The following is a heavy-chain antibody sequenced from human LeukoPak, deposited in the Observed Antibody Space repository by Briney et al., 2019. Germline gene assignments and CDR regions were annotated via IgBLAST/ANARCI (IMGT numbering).Heavy chain of an antibody. V-gene: IGHV3-23*01. CDR3: AKRSDYGGNWNHFDH. CDR1: GFTLSSYA. CDR2: ISDGGGST. Sequence: PGGSLRLSCAASGFTLSSYAMSWVRQVPGKGLEWVSAISDGGGSTYYADSVKGRFTISRDNSKNTLYLQMNSLRAEDTAVYYCAKRSDYGGNWNHFDHWGQGTLVTVSS. J-gene: IGHJ4*02. D-gene: IGHD4-23*01.